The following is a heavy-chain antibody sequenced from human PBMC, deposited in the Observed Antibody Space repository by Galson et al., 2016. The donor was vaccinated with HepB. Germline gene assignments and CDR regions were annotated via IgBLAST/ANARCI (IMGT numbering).Heavy chain of an antibody. CDR3: TTEGDY. CDR2: IKSKADGGTT. CDR1: GINFSNAW. Sequence: SLRLSCAVSGINFSNAWMTWVRQAPGKGLEWVGRIKSKADGGTTDYAAPVKGRFTISRNDSMNTLYLQVNSLKTEDTAVYYCTTEGDYWGQGTLVTVSS. J-gene: IGHJ4*02. V-gene: IGHV3-15*01.